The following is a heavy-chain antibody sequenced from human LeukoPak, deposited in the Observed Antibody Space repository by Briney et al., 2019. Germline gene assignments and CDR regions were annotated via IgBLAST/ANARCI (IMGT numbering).Heavy chain of an antibody. J-gene: IGHJ4*02. CDR1: GYTFTIYG. V-gene: IGHV1-18*01. D-gene: IGHD3-22*01. CDR3: ARADDYSDSSGDLFDY. Sequence: ASVKVSFKASGYTFTIYGISWVRQAPGQGLELMGWISAYNGNTNYAQKLQGRVTMTTDTSTSTAYMELRRLRSDDTAVYYCARADDYSDSSGDLFDYWGQGTLVNVSS. CDR2: ISAYNGNT.